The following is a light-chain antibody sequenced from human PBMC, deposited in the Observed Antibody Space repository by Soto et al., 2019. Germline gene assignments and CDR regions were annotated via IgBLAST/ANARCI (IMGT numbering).Light chain of an antibody. CDR2: LGS. CDR1: QSLLHNNGHNY. J-gene: IGKJ4*01. V-gene: IGKV2-28*01. CDR3: MQALQTLLT. Sequence: DIVMTQSPLSLPVTPGEPASISCRSTQSLLHNNGHNYLDWYLQKPGQSPQLLIYLGSNRASGVPDRFSGSGSGTDFTLKISRVEAEDVGVYYCMQALQTLLTFGGGTKV.